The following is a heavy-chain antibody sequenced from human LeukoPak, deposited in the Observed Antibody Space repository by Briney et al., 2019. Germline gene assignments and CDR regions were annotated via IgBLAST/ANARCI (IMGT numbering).Heavy chain of an antibody. CDR1: GYTFTGYY. D-gene: IGHD6-13*01. Sequence: ASVKVSCKASGYTFTGYYMHWVRQAPGQGLEWMGWIKPNSGGTNYAQKFQGRVTMTRDTSISTAHMELRRLRSDATALYYCARRDSSSWYFDYWGKGTLVTVSS. CDR3: ARRDSSSWYFDY. CDR2: IKPNSGGT. V-gene: IGHV1-2*02. J-gene: IGHJ4*02.